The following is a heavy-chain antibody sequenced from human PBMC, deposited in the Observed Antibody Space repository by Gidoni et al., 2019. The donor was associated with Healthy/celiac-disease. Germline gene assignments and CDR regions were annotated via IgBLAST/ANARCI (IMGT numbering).Heavy chain of an antibody. CDR2: INHSGST. Sequence: QVQLQQWGAGLLKPSETLSLTCAVYGGSFSCYYWRWIRQPPGKGLEWIGEINHSGSTNYNPSLKSRVTISVDTSKNQFSLKLSSVTAADTAVYYCARGLSLKKDDYVWGSYRSHYYYYYGMDVWGQGTTVTVSS. V-gene: IGHV4-34*01. D-gene: IGHD3-16*02. CDR3: ARGLSLKKDDYVWGSYRSHYYYYYGMDV. CDR1: GGSFSCYY. J-gene: IGHJ6*02.